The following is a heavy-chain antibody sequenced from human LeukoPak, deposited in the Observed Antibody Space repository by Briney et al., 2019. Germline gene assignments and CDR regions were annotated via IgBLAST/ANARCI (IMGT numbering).Heavy chain of an antibody. CDR3: AREVPYDSSRYYQPFDY. D-gene: IGHD3-22*01. CDR2: ISAYNGNT. J-gene: IGHJ4*02. CDR1: GYTFTSYG. Sequence: GASVKVSCKTSGYTFTSYGISWVRQAPGQGLEWMGWISAYNGNTNYAQKLQGRVTMTTDTSTSTAYMKLRSLRSDDTAVYYCAREVPYDSSRYYQPFDYWGQGTLVTVSS. V-gene: IGHV1-18*01.